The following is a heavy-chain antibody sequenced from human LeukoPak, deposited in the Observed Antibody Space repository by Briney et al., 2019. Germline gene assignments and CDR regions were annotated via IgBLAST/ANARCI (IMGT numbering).Heavy chain of an antibody. CDR3: ARGGYYVSGPYDY. CDR2: LNSDGSST. J-gene: IGHJ4*02. CDR1: GFTFSSYW. D-gene: IGHD3-10*01. Sequence: GGSLRLSCAASGFTFSSYWMHWVRQAPGKGLVWVSRLNSDGSSTRYADSVKGRFTISRDNAKNTLYLQMDSLRAEDTAVYYCARGGYYVSGPYDYWGQGTLVTVSS. V-gene: IGHV3-74*01.